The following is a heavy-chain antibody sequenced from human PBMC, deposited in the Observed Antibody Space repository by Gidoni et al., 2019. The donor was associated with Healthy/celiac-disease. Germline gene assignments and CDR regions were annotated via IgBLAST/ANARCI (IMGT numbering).Heavy chain of an antibody. CDR2: IAYDGSNK. CDR1: GFTFRRYA. J-gene: IGHJ4*02. Sequence: QVQLVESGGGVVQPGRSLRLSCAASGFTFRRYAMHWVRQAPGKGLEWVAVIAYDGSNKYYADSVKGRFTISRDNSKNTLYLQMNSLRAEDTAVYYCAREGRYSGYDSSLFDYWGQGTLVTVSS. CDR3: AREGRYSGYDSSLFDY. D-gene: IGHD5-12*01. V-gene: IGHV3-30-3*01.